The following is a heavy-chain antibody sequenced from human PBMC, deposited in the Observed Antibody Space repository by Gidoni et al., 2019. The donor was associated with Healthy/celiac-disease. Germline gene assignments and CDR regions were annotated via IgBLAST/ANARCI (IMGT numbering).Heavy chain of an antibody. Sequence: QVQLVQSGAEVKKPGASVKVSCKASGSTFTSYYINWVRQATGQGLGWRGWMNPKVGNTANERNSRGEFTWTRTPSIGTSKWELGSLGSKDTAVNYCARGNPIQLGLEWRPPKNWFDPWAREPWSPSPQ. CDR3: ARGNPIQLGLEWRPPKNWFDP. CDR1: GSTFTSYY. CDR2: MNPKVGNT. V-gene: IGHV1-8*01. J-gene: IGHJ5*02. D-gene: IGHD5-18*01.